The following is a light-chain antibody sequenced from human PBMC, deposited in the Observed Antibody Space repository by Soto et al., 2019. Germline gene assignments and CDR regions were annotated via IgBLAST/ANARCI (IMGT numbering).Light chain of an antibody. CDR1: QSVSSN. J-gene: IGKJ5*01. CDR2: GAS. Sequence: EIVMTQSQATLSVSPGERATLSCRASQSVSSNLAWYQQKPGQAPRLLIYGASSRATGIPDRFSGSGSGTDFTLTISRLEPEDFAVYYCQQYGSSLITFGQVTLLEIK. CDR3: QQYGSSLIT. V-gene: IGKV3-20*01.